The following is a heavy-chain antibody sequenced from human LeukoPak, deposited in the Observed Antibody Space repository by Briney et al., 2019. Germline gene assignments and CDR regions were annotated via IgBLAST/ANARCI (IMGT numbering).Heavy chain of an antibody. D-gene: IGHD5-18*01. J-gene: IGHJ4*02. CDR3: AKSLSGSGYSYGYDY. V-gene: IGHV3-30-3*02. Sequence: PGGSLRLSCAASGFTFSSYAMHWVRQVPGKGLEWVAVISYDGSNKYYADSVKGRFTISRDNSKNTLYLQMNSLRAEDTAVYYCAKSLSGSGYSYGYDYWGQGTLVTVSS. CDR1: GFTFSSYA. CDR2: ISYDGSNK.